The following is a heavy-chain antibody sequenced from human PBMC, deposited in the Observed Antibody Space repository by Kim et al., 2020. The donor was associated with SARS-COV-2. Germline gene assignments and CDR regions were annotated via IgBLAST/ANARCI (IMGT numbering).Heavy chain of an antibody. V-gene: IGHV5-51*01. Sequence: PSFQGLITISADKSISTAYLQWSSLKASDTAMYYCARRRYGSGSEGFDYWGQGTLVTVSS. D-gene: IGHD3-10*01. CDR3: ARRRYGSGSEGFDY. J-gene: IGHJ4*02.